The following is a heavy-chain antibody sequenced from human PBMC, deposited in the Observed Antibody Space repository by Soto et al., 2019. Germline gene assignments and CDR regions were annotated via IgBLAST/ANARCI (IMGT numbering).Heavy chain of an antibody. J-gene: IGHJ6*02. Sequence: QVQLQESGPRLVRPSGALSLTCSVSGASITSGHWWTWVRQSPGKGRAWIGEISDRGSAYSNPSLKSRVNLSVDKSQNQFSLRLTSVTAADTAIYYCTRSTHAMNGGSHDMALDDDLVTGMDVWGPGTTVTVS. CDR1: GASITSGHW. V-gene: IGHV4-4*02. CDR3: TRSTHAMNGGSHDMALDDDLVTGMDV. CDR2: ISDRGSA. D-gene: IGHD3-9*01.